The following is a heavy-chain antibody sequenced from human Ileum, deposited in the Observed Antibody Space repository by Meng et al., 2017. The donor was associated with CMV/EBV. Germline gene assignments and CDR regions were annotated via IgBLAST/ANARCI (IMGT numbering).Heavy chain of an antibody. CDR1: GFIFSNYA. CDR2: IDSRGGNI. J-gene: IGHJ4*02. V-gene: IGHV3-23*01. CDR3: ASWGDGYNFDY. Sequence: GESLKISCAASGFIFSNYAMIWVRQGPGRGLEWVSVIDSRGGNIHYADSVKGRFTISRDNPKNTLHLQMSSLRAEDTAVYYCASWGDGYNFDYWGQGTLVTVSS. D-gene: IGHD5-24*01.